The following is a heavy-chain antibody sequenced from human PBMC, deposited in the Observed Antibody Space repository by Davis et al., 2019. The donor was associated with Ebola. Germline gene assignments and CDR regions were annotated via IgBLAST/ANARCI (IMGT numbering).Heavy chain of an antibody. CDR1: GASISSSNYY. CDR3: ARSTTPNNWFDP. CDR2: INHSGST. V-gene: IGHV4-39*07. J-gene: IGHJ5*02. D-gene: IGHD4-11*01. Sequence: SETLSLTCTVSGASISSSNYYWGWIRQPPGKGLEWIGEINHSGSTNYNPSLKSRVTISVDTSKNQFSLKLSSVTAADTAVYYCARSTTPNNWFDPWGQGTLVTVSS.